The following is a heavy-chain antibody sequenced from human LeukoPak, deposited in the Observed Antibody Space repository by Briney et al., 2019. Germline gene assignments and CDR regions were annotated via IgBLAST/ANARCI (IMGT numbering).Heavy chain of an antibody. Sequence: GASVKVSCKASGGTFSSYAISWVRQAPGQGLEWMGGIIPIFGTANYAQKFQGRVTITTDESTSTAYMELSSLRSEDTAVYYCAREYSSSWYRGYYYYYMDVWGKGTTVTVSS. D-gene: IGHD6-13*01. CDR2: IIPIFGTA. V-gene: IGHV1-69*05. CDR1: GGTFSSYA. CDR3: AREYSSSWYRGYYYYYMDV. J-gene: IGHJ6*03.